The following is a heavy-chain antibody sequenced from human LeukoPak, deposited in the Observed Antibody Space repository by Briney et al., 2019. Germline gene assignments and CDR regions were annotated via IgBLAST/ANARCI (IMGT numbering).Heavy chain of an antibody. CDR2: IYYSGST. Sequence: SETLSLTCTVSGGSISSYYWSWIRQPPGKGLEWIGYIYYSGSTNYNPPLKSRVTISVDTSKNQFSLKLSSVTAADTAVYYCARGGSSWPIDYWGQGTLVTVSS. CDR1: GGSISSYY. V-gene: IGHV4-59*01. J-gene: IGHJ4*02. D-gene: IGHD6-13*01. CDR3: ARGGSSWPIDY.